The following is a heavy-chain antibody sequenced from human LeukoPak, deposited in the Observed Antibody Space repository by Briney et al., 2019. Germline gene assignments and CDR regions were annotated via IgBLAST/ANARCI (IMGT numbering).Heavy chain of an antibody. CDR2: IKQDGSEK. CDR1: GFTFSSYW. J-gene: IGHJ6*02. D-gene: IGHD6-19*01. CDR3: ARPLGSSGWYYYYYGMDV. Sequence: GGPLRLSCAASGFTFSSYWMSWVRQAPGKGLEWVANIKQDGSEKYYVDSVKGRFTISRDNAKNSLYLQMNSLRAEDTAVYYCARPLGSSGWYYYYYGMDVWGQGTTVTVSS. V-gene: IGHV3-7*01.